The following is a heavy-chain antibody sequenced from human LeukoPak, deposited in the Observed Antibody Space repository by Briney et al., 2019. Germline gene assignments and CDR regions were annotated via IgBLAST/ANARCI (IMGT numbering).Heavy chain of an antibody. CDR1: GYTFTGYY. D-gene: IGHD3-9*01. CDR2: INPNSGGT. J-gene: IGHJ6*02. CDR3: AREMVLRYLGGMDV. V-gene: IGHV1-2*02. Sequence: ASVKVSCKASGYTFTGYYMHWVRQAPGQGLEWMGWINPNSGGTTYAQKFQGRATMTRNTSISTAYMELSRLRSDDTAVYYCAREMVLRYLGGMDVWGQGTTVTVSS.